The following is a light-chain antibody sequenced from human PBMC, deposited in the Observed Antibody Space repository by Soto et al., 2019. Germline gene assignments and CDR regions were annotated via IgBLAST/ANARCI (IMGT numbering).Light chain of an antibody. CDR1: QSVSSY. CDR3: QQRRNWPT. J-gene: IGKJ3*01. Sequence: ENVVTPSPAALSLSPRARAALSCRASQSVSSYLAWYQQKPGQAPRLLIYDASNRATGIPARFSGSGSGTDFTLTISSLAPEDFAVYYCQQRRNWPTFGPGTKVDI. V-gene: IGKV3-11*01. CDR2: DAS.